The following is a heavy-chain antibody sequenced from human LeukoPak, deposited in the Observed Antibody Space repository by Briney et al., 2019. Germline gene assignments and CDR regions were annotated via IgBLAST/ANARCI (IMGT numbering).Heavy chain of an antibody. J-gene: IGHJ6*02. D-gene: IGHD3-10*01. V-gene: IGHV3-9*01. Sequence: PGGSLRLSCAASGFSFDDYAMYWVRQAPGKGLEWVSGISWNRNTIGYADSVRGRFTISRDNAKNSLYLQMNSLRAEDTALYYCAKDRKGYYYGSGNYWEYYYYGMDVWGQGTTVTVS. CDR2: ISWNRNTI. CDR3: AKDRKGYYYGSGNYWEYYYYGMDV. CDR1: GFSFDDYA.